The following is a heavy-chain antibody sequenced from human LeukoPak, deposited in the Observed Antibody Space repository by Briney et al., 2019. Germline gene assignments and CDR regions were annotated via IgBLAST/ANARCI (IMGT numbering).Heavy chain of an antibody. J-gene: IGHJ6*02. CDR1: GFTFSAYS. CDR2: ITGSSDYI. Sequence: GGSLRLSCAASGFTFSAYSMNWVRQAPGKGLEWVSSITGSSDYISYADSAEGRFIISRDNAKYSLYLQMNGLRDEDTAVYYCANILPPRGLQKDYYYYYGMDVWGQGTTVTVSS. D-gene: IGHD3-9*01. V-gene: IGHV3-21*01. CDR3: ANILPPRGLQKDYYYYYGMDV.